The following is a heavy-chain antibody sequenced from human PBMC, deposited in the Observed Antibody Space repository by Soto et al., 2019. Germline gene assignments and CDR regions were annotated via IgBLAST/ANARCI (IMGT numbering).Heavy chain of an antibody. CDR2: ISSSGSTI. CDR3: ARDQYYDILTGYSFSSPAFDY. D-gene: IGHD3-9*01. Sequence: GGSLRLSCAASGFTFSDYYMSWIRQAPGKGLEWVSYISSSGSTIYYTDSVKGRFTISRDNAKNSLYLQMNSLRAEDTAVYYCARDQYYDILTGYSFSSPAFDYWGQGTLVTVSS. V-gene: IGHV3-11*01. J-gene: IGHJ4*02. CDR1: GFTFSDYY.